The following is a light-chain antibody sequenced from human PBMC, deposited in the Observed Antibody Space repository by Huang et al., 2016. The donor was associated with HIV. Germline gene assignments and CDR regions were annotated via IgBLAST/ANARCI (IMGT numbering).Light chain of an antibody. Sequence: EIVLMQSPGTLSLSPGERATLSCRASQSVSSSYLAWYQQKPGQAPRLLIYGASSRATGIPDRCSGSGSGTDFTLTISRLEPEDFAVYYCQQYGSSPPVTFGQGTRLEIK. CDR1: QSVSSSY. CDR3: QQYGSSPPVT. CDR2: GAS. J-gene: IGKJ5*01. V-gene: IGKV3-20*01.